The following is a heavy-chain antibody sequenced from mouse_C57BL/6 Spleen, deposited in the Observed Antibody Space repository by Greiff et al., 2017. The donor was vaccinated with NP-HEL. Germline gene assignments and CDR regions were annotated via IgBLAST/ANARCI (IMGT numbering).Heavy chain of an antibody. Sequence: EVQLVESGGGLVKPGGSLKLSCAASGFTFSDYGMHWVRQAPEKGLEWVAYISSGSSTIYYADTVKGRFTISRDNAKNTLFLQMTSLRSEDTAMYYCARPQGSTRGNWYFDYWGQGTTLTVSS. CDR1: GFTFSDYG. D-gene: IGHD2-1*01. V-gene: IGHV5-17*01. J-gene: IGHJ2*01. CDR3: ARPQGSTRGNWYFDY. CDR2: ISSGSSTI.